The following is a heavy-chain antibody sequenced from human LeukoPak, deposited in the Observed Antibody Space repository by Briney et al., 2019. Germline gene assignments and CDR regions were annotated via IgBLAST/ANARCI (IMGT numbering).Heavy chain of an antibody. V-gene: IGHV3-33*01. D-gene: IGHD6-19*01. CDR3: AREGIVVAATDY. CDR2: IWFDGSNK. J-gene: IGHJ4*02. CDR1: GFTFSSHA. Sequence: PGGSLRLSCAASGFTFSSHAIHWVRQAPGKGLEWVAVIWFDGSNKYYVDSVKGRFTISRDNSKNTVYLQMDSLGAEDTAVYYCAREGIVVAATDYWGQGTLATVSS.